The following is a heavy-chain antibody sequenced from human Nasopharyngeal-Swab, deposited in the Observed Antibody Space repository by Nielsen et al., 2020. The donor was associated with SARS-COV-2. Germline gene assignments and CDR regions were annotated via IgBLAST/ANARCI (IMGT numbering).Heavy chain of an antibody. CDR1: GFTFSSYS. CDR2: ITGNGDTT. CDR3: ARPLSRDSTWTTEANWFDP. D-gene: IGHD6-13*01. V-gene: IGHV3-23*01. Sequence: GESLKISCAASGFTFSSYSMSWLRQAPGKGLDCVSTITGNGDTTYYADSVKGRFTISRDNSENTVYLQMNSLRAEDTALYHCARPLSRDSTWTTEANWFDPWGQGTLATVSS. J-gene: IGHJ5*02.